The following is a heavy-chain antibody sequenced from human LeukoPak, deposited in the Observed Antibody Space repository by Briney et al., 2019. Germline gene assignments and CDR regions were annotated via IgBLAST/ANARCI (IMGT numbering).Heavy chain of an antibody. D-gene: IGHD3-16*01. CDR2: IYTSGST. CDR3: ARAGILGAFEDY. Sequence: SETLSLTCTVSGGSISSGSYYWSWIRQPAGKGLEWIGRIYTSGSTNYNPSLKSRVTISVDTSKNQFSLKLSSVTAADTAVYYCARAGILGAFEDYWGQGTLVTVSS. CDR1: GGSISSGSYY. V-gene: IGHV4-61*02. J-gene: IGHJ4*02.